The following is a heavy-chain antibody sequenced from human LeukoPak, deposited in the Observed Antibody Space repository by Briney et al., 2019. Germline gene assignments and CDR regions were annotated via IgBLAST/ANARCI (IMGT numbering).Heavy chain of an antibody. Sequence: PSETLSLTCTVSGGSISSSHYYWGWIRQPPGKGLEWIGTIYYSGTTYYNPSLESRVTISEDTSKNQFSLTLRSVTAADTAVYYCARQISDYYYYCIDVWGKGTTVTVSS. V-gene: IGHV4-39*01. D-gene: IGHD3-10*01. CDR3: ARQISDYYYYCIDV. CDR2: IYYSGTT. J-gene: IGHJ6*03. CDR1: GGSISSSHYY.